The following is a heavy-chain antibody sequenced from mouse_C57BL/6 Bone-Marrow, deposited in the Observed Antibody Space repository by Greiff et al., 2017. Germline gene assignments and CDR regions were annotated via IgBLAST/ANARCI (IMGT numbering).Heavy chain of an antibody. CDR3: AKYGASDYDCSEAWFAD. V-gene: IGHV1-81*01. CDR2: IYPRSGNT. D-gene: IGHD2-4*01. CDR1: GYTFTSYG. Sequence: QVQLQQSGAELMKPGASVKLSCKASGYTFTSYGISWVKQRTGQGLEWIGEIYPRSGNTYYNEKFKGKATLTADKSSSTAYMELRSLTSEDSAVDFCAKYGASDYDCSEAWFADWGQGTLVTVSA. J-gene: IGHJ3*01.